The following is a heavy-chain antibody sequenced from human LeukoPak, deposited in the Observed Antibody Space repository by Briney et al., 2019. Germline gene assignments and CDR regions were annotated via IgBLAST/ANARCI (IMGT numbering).Heavy chain of an antibody. D-gene: IGHD2-2*01. CDR3: ARGFSASHARGDYFDY. CDR1: GGSLSGYY. CDR2: INHSGST. V-gene: IGHV4-34*01. Sequence: PSETLSLTCAVYGGSLSGYYWSWIRQPPGKGLEWIGEINHSGSTNYNPSLKSRVTISVDTSKNQFSLKLSSVTAADTAVYYCARGFSASHARGDYFDYWGQGTLVTVSS. J-gene: IGHJ4*02.